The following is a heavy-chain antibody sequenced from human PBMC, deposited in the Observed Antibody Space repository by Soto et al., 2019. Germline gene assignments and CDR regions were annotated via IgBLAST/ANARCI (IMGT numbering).Heavy chain of an antibody. D-gene: IGHD6-19*01. CDR3: ARVVQYSSGSVDY. CDR1: GFLFSNYY. Sequence: ASVKVSCKASGFLFSNYYMHWVRQAPGQGLEWMGIINPSGGTTSYAQKFQGRISMTRDMSTSTVYMELSSLRSEDTAVYYCARVVQYSSGSVDYWGQGTPVTVPQ. V-gene: IGHV1-46*01. CDR2: INPSGGTT. J-gene: IGHJ4*02.